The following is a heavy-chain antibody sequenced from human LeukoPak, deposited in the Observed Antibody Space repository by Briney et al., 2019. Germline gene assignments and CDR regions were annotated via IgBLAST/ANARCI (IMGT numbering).Heavy chain of an antibody. V-gene: IGHV1-2*02. J-gene: IGHJ3*02. CDR3: AREPESIAVAVFPQDAFDI. CDR1: GYTFTGYY. Sequence: ASVKVSCKASGYTFTGYYMHWVRQAPGQGLEWMGWINPNSGGTNYAQKFQGRVTMTRDTSISTAYMELSRLRSDDTAVYYCAREPESIAVAVFPQDAFDIWGQGTMATVSS. D-gene: IGHD6-19*01. CDR2: INPNSGGT.